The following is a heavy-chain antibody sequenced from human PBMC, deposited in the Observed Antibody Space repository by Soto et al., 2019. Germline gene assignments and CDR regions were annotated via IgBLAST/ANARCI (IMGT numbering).Heavy chain of an antibody. Sequence: QVQLQESGPGLVKPSQTLSLTCTVSGGSISSGGYYWSWIRQHPGKGLEWIGYIYYSGSTYYNPSLKSRVNVSVDTSKNQCSLKLSSVTAADTAVYYCAREYSSSYYYYGMDVWGQGTTVTVSS. J-gene: IGHJ6*02. CDR3: AREYSSSYYYYGMDV. CDR2: IYYSGST. CDR1: GGSISSGGYY. D-gene: IGHD6-6*01. V-gene: IGHV4-31*03.